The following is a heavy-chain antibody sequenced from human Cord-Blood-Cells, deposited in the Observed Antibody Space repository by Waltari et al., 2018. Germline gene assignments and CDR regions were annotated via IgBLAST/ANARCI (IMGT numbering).Heavy chain of an antibody. CDR3: ARDHDWNDDDAFDI. CDR1: GGTFSSYA. Sequence: QVQLVQSGAEVKKPGSSVKVSCKASGGTFSSYAISWVRQAPGKGLEWMGGIIPIFGTANYEQKFQGRVTITADESTSTAYMELSSLRSEDTAVYYCARDHDWNDDDAFDIWGQGTMVTVSS. J-gene: IGHJ3*02. D-gene: IGHD1-1*01. CDR2: IIPIFGTA. V-gene: IGHV1-69*01.